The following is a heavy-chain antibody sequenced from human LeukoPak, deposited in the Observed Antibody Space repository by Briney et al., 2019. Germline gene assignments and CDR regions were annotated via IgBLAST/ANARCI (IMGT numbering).Heavy chain of an antibody. CDR2: IIPILGIA. CDR3: ASPYHSSSWYGHFDL. V-gene: IGHV1-69*04. CDR1: GGTFSSYA. J-gene: IGHJ2*01. D-gene: IGHD6-13*01. Sequence: VASVKVSCKASGGTFSSYAISWVRQAPGQGLEWMGRIIPILGIANYAQKFQGRVTITADKSTSTAYMELSSLRSEDTAVYYCASPYHSSSWYGHFDLWGRGTLVTVSS.